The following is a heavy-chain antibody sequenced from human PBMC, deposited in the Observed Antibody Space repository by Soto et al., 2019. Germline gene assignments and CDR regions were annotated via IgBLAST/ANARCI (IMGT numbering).Heavy chain of an antibody. J-gene: IGHJ6*04. V-gene: IGHV3-74*01. CDR3: AKGTPYAMDV. CDR1: GFDFSNSW. Sequence: EVQLVESGGGLVQPGGSLRLSCAASGFDFSNSWIHWVLQGPGKGLVWVSHINSDGSGTTYADSVKGRFTISTDNAKNTVYLQMNSLRAEDTAVYYCAKGTPYAMDVWCKGTTVTVSS. CDR2: INSDGSGT. D-gene: IGHD1-1*01.